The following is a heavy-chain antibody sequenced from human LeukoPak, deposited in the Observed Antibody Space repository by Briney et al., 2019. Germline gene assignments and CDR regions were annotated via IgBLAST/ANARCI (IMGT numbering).Heavy chain of an antibody. CDR1: GFTFNDYY. J-gene: IGHJ6*02. CDR3: TKDRYGSRSGETGMDV. Sequence: GGSLRLSCAASGFTFNDYYMSWIRQAPGKGLEWLSYINIGGTNTHYADSVKGRFTISRDNSNNFLYLQMNRLTSDDTALYYCTKDRYGSRSGETGMDVWGQGTTVTVSS. CDR2: INIGGTNT. D-gene: IGHD3-10*01. V-gene: IGHV3-11*01.